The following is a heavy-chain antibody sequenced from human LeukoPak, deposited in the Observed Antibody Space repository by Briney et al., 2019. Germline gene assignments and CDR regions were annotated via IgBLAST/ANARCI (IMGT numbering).Heavy chain of an antibody. J-gene: IGHJ4*02. CDR3: AISNDYNDYYFDY. D-gene: IGHD4-17*01. Sequence: GGSLRLSCGASGFIFSTYEMNWVRQAPGKGLEWEAFIRYDGTNKYYAESVKGRVTISRDNSKNTLYLQMNSLGAEDTAVYYCAISNDYNDYYFDYWGQGTLVTVSS. V-gene: IGHV3-30*02. CDR1: GFIFSTYE. CDR2: IRYDGTNK.